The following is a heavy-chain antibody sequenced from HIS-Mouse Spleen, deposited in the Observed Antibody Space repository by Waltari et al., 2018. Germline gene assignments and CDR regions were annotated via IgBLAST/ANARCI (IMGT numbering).Heavy chain of an antibody. CDR3: ARSNWYFDY. J-gene: IGHJ4*02. CDR2: IYSGGST. D-gene: IGHD7-27*01. CDR1: GFPVSSNY. Sequence: EVQLVESGGGWVQHGGSLSLSCAASGFPVSSNYMSWVRQAPGKGLEWVSVIYSGGSTYYADSVKGRFTISRDNSKNTLYLQLNSLRAEDTAVYYCARSNWYFDYWGQGTLVTVSS. V-gene: IGHV3-66*01.